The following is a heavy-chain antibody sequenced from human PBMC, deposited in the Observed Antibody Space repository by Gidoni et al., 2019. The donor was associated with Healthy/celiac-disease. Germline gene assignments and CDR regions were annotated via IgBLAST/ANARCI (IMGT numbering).Heavy chain of an antibody. CDR3: AKGLSGYSSVNGWFDP. CDR2: ISYDGSNK. J-gene: IGHJ5*02. CDR1: GFTFSRYG. Sequence: QVQLVESGGGVVQLGRSLRLSCAASGFTFSRYGMHWVRQAPGKGLEWVAVISYDGSNKYYADSVKGRFTISRDNSKNTLYLQMNNLRAEDTAVYYCAKGLSGYSSVNGWFDPWGQGTLVTVSS. V-gene: IGHV3-30*18. D-gene: IGHD6-25*01.